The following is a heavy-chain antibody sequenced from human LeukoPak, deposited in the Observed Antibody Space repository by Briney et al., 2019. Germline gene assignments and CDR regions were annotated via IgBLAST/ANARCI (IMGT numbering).Heavy chain of an antibody. D-gene: IGHD3-3*01. Sequence: NPSETLSLTCTVSGGSISSYYWSGIRQPPGKGLEWIGYIYYSGSTNYNPSLKSRVTISVDTSKNQFSLKLSSVTAADTAVYYCAGQYYDFWSGYDYYYYYMDVWGKGTTVTVSS. J-gene: IGHJ6*03. V-gene: IGHV4-59*01. CDR1: GGSISSYY. CDR3: AGQYYDFWSGYDYYYYYMDV. CDR2: IYYSGST.